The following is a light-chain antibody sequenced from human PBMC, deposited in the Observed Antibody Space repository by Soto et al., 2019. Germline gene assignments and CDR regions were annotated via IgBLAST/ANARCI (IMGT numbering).Light chain of an antibody. Sequence: QSVLTQPRSVSGSPGQSVTISCTGTSSNVGNYNYVSWYQQHPGKAPKLMIYDVNKRPSGVPDRFSGSKSGNTASLSISGLQAEDEADYYCCSYAGSYTLLFGGGTKLTVL. CDR3: CSYAGSYTLL. J-gene: IGLJ3*02. CDR2: DVN. V-gene: IGLV2-11*01. CDR1: SSNVGNYNY.